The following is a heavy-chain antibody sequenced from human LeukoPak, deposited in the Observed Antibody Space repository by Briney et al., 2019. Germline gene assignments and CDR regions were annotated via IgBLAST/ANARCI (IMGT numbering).Heavy chain of an antibody. J-gene: IGHJ5*02. Sequence: SETLSLTCAVYGGSFSGYYWSWIRQPPGKGLEWIGEINHSGSTNYNPSLKSRVTISVDTSKNQFSLKLSSVTAADTAVYYCARGACGYYRQDWFDPWGQGTLVTVSS. CDR2: INHSGST. CDR3: ARGACGYYRQDWFDP. V-gene: IGHV4-34*01. CDR1: GGSFSGYY. D-gene: IGHD3-22*01.